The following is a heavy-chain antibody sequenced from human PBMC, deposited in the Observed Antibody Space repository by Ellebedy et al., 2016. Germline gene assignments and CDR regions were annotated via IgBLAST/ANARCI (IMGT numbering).Heavy chain of an antibody. CDR3: ARDLSYYDIMTGYCPGVY. CDR1: GFTFSSYS. J-gene: IGHJ4*02. CDR2: ISSSSSNI. V-gene: IGHV3-48*01. Sequence: GGSLRLSCAASGFTFSSYSMNWVRQAPGKGLEWVSFISSSSSNIYYADSVKGRFTISRDNSKNTLYLQMNSLRAEDTAVYYCARDLSYYDIMTGYCPGVYWGQGTLVTVSS. D-gene: IGHD3-9*01.